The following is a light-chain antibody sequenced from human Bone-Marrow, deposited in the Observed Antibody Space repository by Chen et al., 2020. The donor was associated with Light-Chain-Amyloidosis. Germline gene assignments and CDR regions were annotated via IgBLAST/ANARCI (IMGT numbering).Light chain of an antibody. CDR3: QHYGDSLFT. J-gene: IGKJ3*01. V-gene: IGKV3-20*01. CDR2: GAS. Sequence: VLTQSPGTLSLSTGERATLSCRVSQSGSSTHLAWYQQKPGQAPRLLIYGASTRATGIPDRFSGTGSATDFTLTISRVEPEDFAIYYCQHYGDSLFTFGPGTKVDIE. CDR1: QSGSSTH.